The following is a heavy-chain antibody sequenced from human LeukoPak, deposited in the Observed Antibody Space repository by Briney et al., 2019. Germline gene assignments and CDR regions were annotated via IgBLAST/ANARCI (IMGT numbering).Heavy chain of an antibody. Sequence: AAVKVSCKSSGYTFTGYYMHSVRQAPGQRVAWMGWINPNSGGTNYAQKSQGRVTMTRDTSISTGYMELSRLRSDHTAVDYSATATVTTTYYYMDVWGKGTTVTVSS. CDR2: INPNSGGT. D-gene: IGHD4-17*01. J-gene: IGHJ6*03. CDR1: GYTFTGYY. V-gene: IGHV1-2*02. CDR3: ATATVTTTYYYMDV.